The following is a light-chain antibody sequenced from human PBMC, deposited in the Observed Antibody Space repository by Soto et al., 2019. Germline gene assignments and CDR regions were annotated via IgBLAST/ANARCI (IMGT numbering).Light chain of an antibody. Sequence: QSVLTQPPSVSGDPGQRVTISCTGSSSNIGARYDVHWYQQLPGTAPKLLIYGNSNRPSGVPDRFSGSKSGTSASLAITGLQAEDEADYYCQSYDSSLNAVVFGGGTQLTVL. CDR1: SSNIGARYD. V-gene: IGLV1-40*01. CDR3: QSYDSSLNAVV. CDR2: GNS. J-gene: IGLJ2*01.